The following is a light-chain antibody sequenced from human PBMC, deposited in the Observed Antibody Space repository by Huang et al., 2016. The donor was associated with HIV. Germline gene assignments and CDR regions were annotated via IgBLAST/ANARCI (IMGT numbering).Light chain of an antibody. J-gene: IGKJ4*01. CDR2: GAT. CDR1: QDIRHA. Sequence: AIQMTQSPSSLSASVLDRVTISCRASQDIRHALGWYQQIPGKAHNLLIYGATSLQSGVPSRFSGSESGTDFTLTISNLQPEDFATYYCLQAYNYPLTFGGGTKVEI. V-gene: IGKV1-6*01. CDR3: LQAYNYPLT.